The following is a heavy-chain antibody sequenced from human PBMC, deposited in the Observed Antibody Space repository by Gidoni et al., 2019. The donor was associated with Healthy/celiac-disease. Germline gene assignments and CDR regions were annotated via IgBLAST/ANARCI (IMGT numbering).Heavy chain of an antibody. V-gene: IGHV2-26*01. CDR3: ARLRFLEWLLLIYYYYYMDV. CDR2: IFSNDEK. CDR1: GFSLSNAIMG. J-gene: IGHJ6*03. D-gene: IGHD3-3*01. Sequence: QVTLKESGPVLVKPTETLTLTCTVSGFSLSNAIMGAIWIRQPPGKALEWLAHIFSNDEKSYSTSLKSRLTISKDTSKSQVVLTMTNMDPVDTATYYCARLRFLEWLLLIYYYYYMDVWGKGTTVTVSS.